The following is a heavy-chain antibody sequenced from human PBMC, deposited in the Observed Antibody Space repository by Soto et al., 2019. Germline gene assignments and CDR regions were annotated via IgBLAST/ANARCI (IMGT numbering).Heavy chain of an antibody. V-gene: IGHV3-23*01. D-gene: IGHD2-21*02. CDR1: GFPFTGYG. J-gene: IGHJ4*02. CDR3: AKTCPLLPKPNYFDY. Sequence: GGSLSLSCAASGFPFTGYGMHWVRQAPGQGLEWVSVISGLGGSTYYADSVKCRFTISRDNSKNTLYLQMNSLRAEDTAVYYCAKTCPLLPKPNYFDYWGPGTLVTVSS. CDR2: ISGLGGST.